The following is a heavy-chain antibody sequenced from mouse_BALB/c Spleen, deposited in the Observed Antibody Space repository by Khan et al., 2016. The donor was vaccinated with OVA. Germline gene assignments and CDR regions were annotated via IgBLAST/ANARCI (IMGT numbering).Heavy chain of an antibody. Sequence: EVELVESGGGLVKPGGSLKLSCAASGFTFSDYYMYWIRQTPEKRLEWVATISDGGSYSYNPDSVKGRFTISRDDVKSNLYLQMSSLKSEDTAMYYCARGFYGGPFTYWGQGTLVTVSA. J-gene: IGHJ3*01. D-gene: IGHD1-1*02. CDR1: GFTFSDYY. CDR2: ISDGGSYS. CDR3: ARGFYGGPFTY. V-gene: IGHV5-4*02.